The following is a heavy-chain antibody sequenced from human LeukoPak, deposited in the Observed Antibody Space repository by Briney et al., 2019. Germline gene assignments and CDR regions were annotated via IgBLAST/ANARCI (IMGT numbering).Heavy chain of an antibody. D-gene: IGHD3-22*01. Sequence: PSETLSLTCTVYDESLSAHYWGWIRQSPGKGLEWVSAISGSGGSTYYADSVKGRFTISRDNSKNTLYLQMNSLRVEDTAIYYCAKDGDSGGYYVLYYFNYWGQGTLITVAS. CDR1: DESLSAHY. J-gene: IGHJ4*02. V-gene: IGHV3-23*01. CDR2: ISGSGGST. CDR3: AKDGDSGGYYVLYYFNY.